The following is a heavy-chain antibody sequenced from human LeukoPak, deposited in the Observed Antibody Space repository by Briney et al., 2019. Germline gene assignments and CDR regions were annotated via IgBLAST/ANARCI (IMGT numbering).Heavy chain of an antibody. CDR2: ISSSSSYI. CDR3: AKGPYDYVWGSSTNSDAFDI. D-gene: IGHD3-16*01. CDR1: GFTFSSCS. V-gene: IGHV3-21*04. J-gene: IGHJ3*02. Sequence: GSLRLSCAASGFTFSSCSMNWVRQAPGRGLEWVSSISSSSSYIYYADSVKGRFTISRDNSKNTLYLQMNSLRAEDTAVYYCAKGPYDYVWGSSTNSDAFDIWGQGTMVTVSS.